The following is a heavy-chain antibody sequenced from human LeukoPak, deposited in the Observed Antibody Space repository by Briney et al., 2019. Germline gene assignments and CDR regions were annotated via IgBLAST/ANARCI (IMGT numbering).Heavy chain of an antibody. V-gene: IGHV3-33*01. CDR2: IWYDGGNK. Sequence: GGSLRLSCAASGFTFSSYAMHWVRQAPGEGLEWVAVIWYDGGNKYTADSVKGRFTISRDNSKNTLYLQMNNLRVEDTAVYYCARERGSSASGLSGYWGQGTLVTVSS. CDR3: ARERGSSASGLSGY. J-gene: IGHJ4*02. D-gene: IGHD6-6*01. CDR1: GFTFSSYA.